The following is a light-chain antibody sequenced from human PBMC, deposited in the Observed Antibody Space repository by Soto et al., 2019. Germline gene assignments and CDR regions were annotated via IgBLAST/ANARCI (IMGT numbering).Light chain of an antibody. V-gene: IGKV3-15*01. CDR1: QSVSSN. Sequence: EIVMRQSPATLSVSPGERATLHCRASQSVSSNLGWYQHKPGQAPRLLIYGASTRTTGIPARFSGSGSGTDFTLTISGLQSEDFAVYYCQQYNDWPPGYTFGQGTKVDIK. J-gene: IGKJ2*01. CDR3: QQYNDWPPGYT. CDR2: GAS.